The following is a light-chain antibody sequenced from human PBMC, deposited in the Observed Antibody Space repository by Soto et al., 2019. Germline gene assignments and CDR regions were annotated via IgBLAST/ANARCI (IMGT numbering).Light chain of an antibody. CDR2: DAS. Sequence: EIVLTQSPATLSLSPGERATLSCRASQSVSSYLAWYQQKPGQAPRLLIYDASNRATGIPARFSGSGSRKDFTLTISSLEPEDFAVYYCQQRSNWPPWTFGQGTKVEIK. J-gene: IGKJ1*01. V-gene: IGKV3-11*01. CDR1: QSVSSY. CDR3: QQRSNWPPWT.